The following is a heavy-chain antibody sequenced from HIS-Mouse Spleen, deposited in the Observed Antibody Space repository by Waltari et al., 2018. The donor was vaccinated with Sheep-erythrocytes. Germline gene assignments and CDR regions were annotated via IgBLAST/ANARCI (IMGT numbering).Heavy chain of an antibody. CDR1: GGSISSYY. CDR3: ARDPAPHYFDY. CDR2: IYYSGST. V-gene: IGHV4-59*01. J-gene: IGHJ4*02. Sequence: QVQLQESGPGLVKPSETLSLTCTVSGGSISSYYWSWIRQPPGKGLEWIGYIYYSGSTNYNPSLKSRGTISVDTSKNQFSLKLSSVTAADTAVYYCARDPAPHYFDYWGQGTLVTVSS.